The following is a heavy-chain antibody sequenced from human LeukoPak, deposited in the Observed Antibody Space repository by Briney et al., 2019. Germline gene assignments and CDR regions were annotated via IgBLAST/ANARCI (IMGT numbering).Heavy chain of an antibody. CDR3: ARGWVAVAGTGCAFDI. V-gene: IGHV1-8*01. D-gene: IGHD6-19*01. Sequence: ASVTVSCKASGYTFTSYDINWVRQATGQGLEWMGWMNPNSGNTGYAQKFQGRVTMTRNTSISTAYMELSSLRSEDTAVHYCARGWVAVAGTGCAFDIGGQGTMVTVSS. CDR2: MNPNSGNT. CDR1: GYTFTSYD. J-gene: IGHJ3*02.